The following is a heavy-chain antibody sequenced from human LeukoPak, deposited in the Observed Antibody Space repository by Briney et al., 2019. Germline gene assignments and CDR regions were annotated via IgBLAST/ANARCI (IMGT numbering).Heavy chain of an antibody. CDR1: GYTFTSYG. J-gene: IGHJ5*02. CDR3: ARDQGHVLARFNWFDP. Sequence: ASVKVSCKASGYTFTSYGISWVRQAPGQGLEWMGWISAYNGNTNYAQKLKGRVTMTTDTSTSTAYMELRSLRSGDTAVYYCARDQGHVLARFNWFDPWGQGTLVTVSS. V-gene: IGHV1-18*01. CDR2: ISAYNGNT. D-gene: IGHD3-3*01.